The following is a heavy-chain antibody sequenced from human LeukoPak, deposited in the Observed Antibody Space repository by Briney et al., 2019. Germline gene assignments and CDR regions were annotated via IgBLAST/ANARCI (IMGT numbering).Heavy chain of an antibody. D-gene: IGHD3-3*01. Sequence: ASVKVSCKASGGTFSSYAISWVRQAPGQGLEWMGWMNPNSGNTGYAQKFQGRVTITRNTSISTAYMELSSLRSEDTAVYYCARDWKDDFWSGYYPLDYWGQGTLVTVSS. V-gene: IGHV1-8*03. CDR1: GGTFSSYA. CDR3: ARDWKDDFWSGYYPLDY. CDR2: MNPNSGNT. J-gene: IGHJ4*02.